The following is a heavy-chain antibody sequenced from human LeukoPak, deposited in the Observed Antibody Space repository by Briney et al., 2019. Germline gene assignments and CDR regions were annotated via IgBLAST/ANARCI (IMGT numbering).Heavy chain of an antibody. D-gene: IGHD2-21*02. J-gene: IGHJ4*02. CDR3: AKWGPHCVGDYCPALDS. V-gene: IGHV3-7*01. CDR2: INQDGSKK. CDR1: RFTFSNYW. Sequence: GGSLRLSCVASRFTFSNYWMSWVRQAPGKGLEWVANINQDGSKKPYADSMRGRFTISRDNAKESLYLQLNSLRADDTAVYYCAKWGPHCVGDYCPALDSWGQGTLVTVSS.